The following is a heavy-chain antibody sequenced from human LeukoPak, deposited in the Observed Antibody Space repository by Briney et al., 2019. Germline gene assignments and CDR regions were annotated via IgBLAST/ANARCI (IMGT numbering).Heavy chain of an antibody. J-gene: IGHJ4*02. Sequence: GASVKVSCKASGYTFTSYGISWVRQAPGQGLEWMGGIIPIFGTANYAQKFQGRVTITADESTSTAYMELSSLRSEDTAVYYCASIGPTGDGYVDFDYWGQGTLVTVSS. D-gene: IGHD5-24*01. CDR2: IIPIFGTA. V-gene: IGHV1-69*13. CDR1: GYTFTSYG. CDR3: ASIGPTGDGYVDFDY.